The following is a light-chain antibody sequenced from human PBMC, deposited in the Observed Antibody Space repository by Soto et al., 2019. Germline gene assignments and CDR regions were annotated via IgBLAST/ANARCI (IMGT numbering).Light chain of an antibody. J-gene: IGKJ4*01. Sequence: EIVLTQSPATLSLSPGERATLSCRASQSVSSYLAWYQQKSGQAPRLLIYDASNRATGIPARFSGSGSGTDFTLTISNLEPEDFAVYYCQQRSNFPLSFGGGTKVEIK. CDR1: QSVSSY. CDR2: DAS. CDR3: QQRSNFPLS. V-gene: IGKV3-11*01.